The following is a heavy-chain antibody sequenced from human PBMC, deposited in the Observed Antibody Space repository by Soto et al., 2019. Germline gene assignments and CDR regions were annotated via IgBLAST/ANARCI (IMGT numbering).Heavy chain of an antibody. V-gene: IGHV4-39*01. Sequence: PWETLSLTCTVSGGSISSSSYYWGWIRQPPGKGLEWIGSIYYSGSTYYNPSLKSRVTISVDTSKNQFSLKLSSVTAADTAVYYCARRTDRNYYDSPFDYWGQGTLVTVSS. CDR2: IYYSGST. D-gene: IGHD3-22*01. J-gene: IGHJ4*02. CDR1: GGSISSSSYY. CDR3: ARRTDRNYYDSPFDY.